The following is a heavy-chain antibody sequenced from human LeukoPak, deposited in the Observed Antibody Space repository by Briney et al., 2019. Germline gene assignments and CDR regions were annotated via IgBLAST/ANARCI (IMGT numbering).Heavy chain of an antibody. CDR1: GFTFSYYS. CDR2: ISSSSGYI. V-gene: IGHV3-21*01. CDR3: ASQGGAMGGHDGWIDY. Sequence: GGSLRLSCAASGFTFSYYSMNWVRQAPGKGLEWVSSISSSSGYIYYADSVKGRFTISRDNAKNSLYLQMNSLRAEDTAVYYCASQGGAMGGHDGWIDYWGQGTLVTVSS. D-gene: IGHD1-1*01. J-gene: IGHJ4*02.